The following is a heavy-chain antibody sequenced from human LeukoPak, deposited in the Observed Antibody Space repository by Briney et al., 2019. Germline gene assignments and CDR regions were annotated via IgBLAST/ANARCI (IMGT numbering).Heavy chain of an antibody. J-gene: IGHJ5*02. CDR2: INPNSGGT. CDR3: ARDPVLLWFGELPGNWFDP. CDR1: GYTFTGYY. D-gene: IGHD3-10*01. V-gene: IGHV1-2*02. Sequence: GASVKVSCKASGYTFTGYYMHWVRQAPGQGLEWMGWINPNSGGTNYAQKFQGRVTMTRDTSISTAYMELSRLRSDDTAVYYCARDPVLLWFGELPGNWFDPWSQGTLVTVSS.